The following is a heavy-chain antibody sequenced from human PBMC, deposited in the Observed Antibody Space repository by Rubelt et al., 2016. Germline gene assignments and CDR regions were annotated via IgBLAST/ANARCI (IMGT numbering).Heavy chain of an antibody. D-gene: IGHD3-3*01. CDR1: GGSVISDSYY. J-gene: IGHJ4*02. V-gene: IGHV4-61*01. CDR3: ARPHLVTIIGIITSYHFDY. Sequence: QLQLQESGPGLVKPSETLSLTCTVSGGSVISDSYYWGWIRQPPGKGLEWFGYLYYSGTTNYNPSLKSRVTISVDPSKNQYSLKLTSVTASETAVYYCARPHLVTIIGIITSYHFDYWGRGTLVTVSS. CDR2: LYYSGTT.